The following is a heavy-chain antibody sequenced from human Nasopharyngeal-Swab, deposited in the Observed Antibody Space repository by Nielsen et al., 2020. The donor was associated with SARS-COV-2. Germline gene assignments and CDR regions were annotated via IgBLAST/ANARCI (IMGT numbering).Heavy chain of an antibody. CDR2: INWDSSYI. CDR1: GFTFSSYG. CDR3: VRGTIVGAAGYDY. V-gene: IGHV3-21*01. Sequence: GESLKISCAGSGFTFSSYGMNWVRQAPGKGLEWISSINWDSSYIYHADSVKGRFTISRDNAKNSLYLQMTGLRAEDTAVYYCVRGTIVGAAGYDYWGQGTLLTVSS. D-gene: IGHD1-26*01. J-gene: IGHJ4*02.